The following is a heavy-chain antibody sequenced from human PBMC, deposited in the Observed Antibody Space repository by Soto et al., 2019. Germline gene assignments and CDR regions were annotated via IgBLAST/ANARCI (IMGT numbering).Heavy chain of an antibody. V-gene: IGHV3-74*01. Sequence: EVQLVESGGDLVQPGGSLRLSCTVSEFTFSDSWMHWVRQAPGKGLVWVSRINTDGTTTNYADSVKGRFTISRDNARNTLYLQMNSLRGEDTAVYYCATAGNYRFDTWGHGTLVTVSS. D-gene: IGHD3-16*02. CDR2: INTDGTTT. CDR3: ATAGNYRFDT. CDR1: EFTFSDSW. J-gene: IGHJ4*01.